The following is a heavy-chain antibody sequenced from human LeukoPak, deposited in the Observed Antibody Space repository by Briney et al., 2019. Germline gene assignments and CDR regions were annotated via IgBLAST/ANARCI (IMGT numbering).Heavy chain of an antibody. Sequence: ASVKVSCKASGYTFTSYGISWVRQAPGQGLEWMGWISAYNGNTNYAQKLQGRVTMTTDTSTSTAYMELRSLRSDDTAVYYCARARPYYYDSSGYYVYWGQGTLVTVSS. CDR2: ISAYNGNT. CDR3: ARARPYYYDSSGYYVY. CDR1: GYTFTSYG. J-gene: IGHJ4*02. V-gene: IGHV1-18*01. D-gene: IGHD3-22*01.